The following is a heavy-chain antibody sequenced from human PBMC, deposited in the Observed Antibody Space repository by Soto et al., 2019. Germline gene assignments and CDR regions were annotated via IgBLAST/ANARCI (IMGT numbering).Heavy chain of an antibody. CDR1: GFTFSSYG. V-gene: IGHV3-30*18. D-gene: IGHD6-19*01. J-gene: IGHJ3*02. CDR3: ANELAVGGDLAFDI. Sequence: GGSQTRSCAASGFTFSSYGMHWVRQTQGKGLEWVAVISYDGSNKYYADSVKGRFTISRDNSKNTLYLQMNSLRAEDTAVYYCANELAVGGDLAFDIWGQGTMVTVSS. CDR2: ISYDGSNK.